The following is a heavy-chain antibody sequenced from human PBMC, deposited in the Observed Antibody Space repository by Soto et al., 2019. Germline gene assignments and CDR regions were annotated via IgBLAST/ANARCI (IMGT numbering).Heavy chain of an antibody. J-gene: IGHJ4*02. CDR3: ARVGAAAGPYYFDY. CDR2: INAGNGNT. D-gene: IGHD6-13*01. CDR1: GYTFTIYA. Sequence: ASVKVSCKASGYTFTIYAMHCVRQSPGQRLDWMGCINAGNGNTKYSQKFQGRVTITRDTSASTAYMELSSLRSEDTAVYYCARVGAAAGPYYFDYWGQGTLVTVSS. V-gene: IGHV1-3*01.